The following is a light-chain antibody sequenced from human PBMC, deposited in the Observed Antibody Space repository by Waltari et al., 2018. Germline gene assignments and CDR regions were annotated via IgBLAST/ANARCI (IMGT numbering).Light chain of an antibody. J-gene: IGKJ1*01. CDR3: QKYVSLPAT. V-gene: IGKV3-20*01. CDR2: DTS. CDR1: QSVGKY. Sequence: VLTQSPGTLSLSTGERAPLSCRASQSVGKYLAWYQQKPGQAPRLLIYDTSTRATGIPDRFSGSGSGTDFSLTISRLEPEDFAVYYCQKYVSLPATFGQGTKVQIK.